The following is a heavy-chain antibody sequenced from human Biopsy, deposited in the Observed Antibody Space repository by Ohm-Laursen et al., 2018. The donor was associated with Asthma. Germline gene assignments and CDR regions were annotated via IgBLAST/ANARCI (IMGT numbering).Heavy chain of an antibody. CDR3: ARGYSGSDRIVYYYSGLEV. D-gene: IGHD5-12*01. CDR2: LIPVLGTP. J-gene: IGHJ6*02. Sequence: SVKVSCKASGDSFSSYAISWVRQVPGQGLEWMGGLIPVLGTPDHAQMFEGRVTITADESTSTAYMELSSLSSEDTAVYYCARGYSGSDRIVYYYSGLEVWGQGTTVTVSS. V-gene: IGHV1-69*13. CDR1: GDSFSSYA.